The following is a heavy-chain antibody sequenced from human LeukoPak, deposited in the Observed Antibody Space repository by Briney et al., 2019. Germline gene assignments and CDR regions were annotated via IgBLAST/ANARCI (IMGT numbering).Heavy chain of an antibody. CDR3: ATAYCSSARCYGAFDI. V-gene: IGHV3-15*01. D-gene: IGHD2-2*01. CDR2: IKSKADGGTI. CDR1: GFTFSNAW. J-gene: IGHJ3*02. Sequence: GGSLRLSCAASGFTFSNAWMSWVCQAPGKGLEWVSHIKSKADGGTIDYAAPVKGRFTISRDDSKNTLYLQMSSLKTEDTAVYYCATAYCSSARCYGAFDIWGQGTMVTVSS.